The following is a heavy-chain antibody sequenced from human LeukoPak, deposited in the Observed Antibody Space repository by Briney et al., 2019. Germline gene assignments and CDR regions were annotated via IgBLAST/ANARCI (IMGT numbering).Heavy chain of an antibody. Sequence: GGSLRPSCAASGFTFSSYAMSWVRQAPGKGLEWVSAISGSGGSTYYADSVKGRFTISRDNSKNTLYLQMNSLRAEDTAVYYCAKDRAYCGGDCYSTNTDYWGQGTLVTVSS. CDR3: AKDRAYCGGDCYSTNTDY. J-gene: IGHJ4*02. V-gene: IGHV3-23*01. CDR1: GFTFSSYA. D-gene: IGHD2-21*02. CDR2: ISGSGGST.